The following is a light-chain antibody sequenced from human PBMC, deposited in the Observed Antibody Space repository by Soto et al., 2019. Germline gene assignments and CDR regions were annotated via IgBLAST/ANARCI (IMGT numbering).Light chain of an antibody. CDR3: QQYNEWPET. CDR1: HSVRSS. J-gene: IGKJ1*01. CDR2: GAS. Sequence: EVVMTQSPATLSVSPGERATLSCRASHSVRSSLAWYQQKPGQAPRLLIHGASTRATGIPGRFSGSGSGTEFTLIISSLQSEDFAVYYCQQYNEWPETFGHGTKVHIK. V-gene: IGKV3-15*01.